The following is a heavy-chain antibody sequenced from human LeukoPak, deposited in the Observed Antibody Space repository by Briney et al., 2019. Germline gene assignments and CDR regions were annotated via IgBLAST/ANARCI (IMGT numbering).Heavy chain of an antibody. D-gene: IGHD3-22*01. CDR3: ARDYYYDSSGYHS. CDR2: IYYSGST. Sequence: SETLSLTCTVSDGSINSSSYYWGWIRQPPGKGLEWIGSIYYSGSTYYNPSLKSRVTISVDTSKNQFSLKLSSVTAADTAVYYCARDYYYDSSGYHSWGQGTLVTVSS. CDR1: DGSINSSSYY. J-gene: IGHJ5*02. V-gene: IGHV4-39*07.